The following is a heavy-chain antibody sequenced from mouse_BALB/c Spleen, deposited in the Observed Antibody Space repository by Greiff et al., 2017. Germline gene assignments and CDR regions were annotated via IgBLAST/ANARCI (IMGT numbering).Heavy chain of an antibody. Sequence: EVQGVESGGGLVKPGGSLKLSCAASGFTFSDYYMYWVRQTPEKRLEWVATISDGGSYTYYPDSVKGRFTISRDNAKNNLYLQMSSLKSEDTAMYYCARAPYGNYGSFAYWGQGTLVTVSA. CDR3: ARAPYGNYGSFAY. V-gene: IGHV5-4*02. D-gene: IGHD2-1*01. CDR1: GFTFSDYY. J-gene: IGHJ3*01. CDR2: ISDGGSYT.